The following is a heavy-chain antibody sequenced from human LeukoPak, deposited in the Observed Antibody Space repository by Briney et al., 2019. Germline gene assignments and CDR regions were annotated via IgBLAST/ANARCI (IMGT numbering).Heavy chain of an antibody. V-gene: IGHV3-7*01. CDR1: GFTFSSYW. D-gene: IGHD5-18*01. CDR2: IKQDGSEK. Sequence: GGSLRLSCAASGFTFSSYWMSWVRQAPGKGLEWVANIKQDGSEKYYVDSVKGRFTISRDNAKNSLYLQMNSLRAEDTAVYYCARYSYGSSYYYYMDVWGKGTTVTISS. J-gene: IGHJ6*03. CDR3: ARYSYGSSYYYYMDV.